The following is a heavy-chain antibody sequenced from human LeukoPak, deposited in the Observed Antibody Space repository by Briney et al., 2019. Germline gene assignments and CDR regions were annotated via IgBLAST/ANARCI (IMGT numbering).Heavy chain of an antibody. CDR1: GFTFSSYA. CDR2: IKQDGSEK. D-gene: IGHD6-19*01. V-gene: IGHV3-7*01. J-gene: IGHJ3*02. Sequence: GGSLRLSCAASGFTFSSYAMHWVRQAPGKGLEWVANIKQDGSEKYYVDSVKGRFTISRDNAKNSLYLQMNSLRAEDTAVYYCARGLQWLVSDAFDIWGQGTMVTVSS. CDR3: ARGLQWLVSDAFDI.